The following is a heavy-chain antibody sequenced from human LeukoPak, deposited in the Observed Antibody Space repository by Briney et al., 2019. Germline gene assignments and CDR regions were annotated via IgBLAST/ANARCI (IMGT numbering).Heavy chain of an antibody. J-gene: IGHJ6*02. V-gene: IGHV4-34*01. Sequence: TSEALSLTCAVYGGSFSGYYWSWIRQPPGKGREWIGEINHSGSTNYNPSLKSRVTISVDTSKNQFSLKLSSVTAADTAVYYCAAAGTYYYYYGLDVWGQGTTVTVSS. CDR2: INHSGST. CDR1: GGSFSGYY. D-gene: IGHD6-13*01. CDR3: AAAGTYYYYYGLDV.